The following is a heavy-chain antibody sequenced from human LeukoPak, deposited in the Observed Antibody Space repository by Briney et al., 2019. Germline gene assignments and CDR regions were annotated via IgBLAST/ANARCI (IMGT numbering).Heavy chain of an antibody. V-gene: IGHV3-48*01. Sequence: PGGSPRLSCAASGFIFSSYSMNWVRQTPGKGLEWISYISSGSGTTYYGDSVQGRFITSRDNAKNSLHLQMNSLRAEDTGVYYCAKDRGNDYGVFDYWGQGILVTVSS. CDR3: AKDRGNDYGVFDY. CDR1: GFIFSSYS. D-gene: IGHD4-17*01. J-gene: IGHJ4*02. CDR2: ISSGSGTT.